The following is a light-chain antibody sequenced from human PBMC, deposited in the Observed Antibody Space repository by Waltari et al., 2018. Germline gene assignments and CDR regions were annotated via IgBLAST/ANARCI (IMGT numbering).Light chain of an antibody. CDR1: QDISKS. V-gene: IGKV1-33*01. CDR3: QQFDSLPYT. Sequence: DIQMTQSPSSLSASVGDRVTITCQASQDISKSLNWYQQKPGKAPNLLIYDASNLEAGVPSRVSGSGSGTDFTFTITSLQPEDIATSYCQQFDSLPYTGGPGTKLEIK. CDR2: DAS. J-gene: IGKJ2*01.